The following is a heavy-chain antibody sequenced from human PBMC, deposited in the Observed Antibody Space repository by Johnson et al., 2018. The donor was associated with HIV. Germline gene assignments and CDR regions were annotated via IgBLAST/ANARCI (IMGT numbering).Heavy chain of an antibody. Sequence: VQLVESGGGVVRPGRSLRLSCAASGFSFSSYAMHWVRQTPGKGLEWVAVISYDGTHKYYADSVKGRFTISRDNSKNTLYLQMNSLRAEDTAVYYCARVSTQWLRVDAFDIWGQGTMVTVSS. J-gene: IGHJ3*02. CDR1: GFSFSSYA. CDR2: ISYDGTHK. D-gene: IGHD6-19*01. V-gene: IGHV3-30*04. CDR3: ARVSTQWLRVDAFDI.